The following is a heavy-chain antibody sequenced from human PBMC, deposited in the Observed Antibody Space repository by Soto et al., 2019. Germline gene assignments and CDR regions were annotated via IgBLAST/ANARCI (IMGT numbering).Heavy chain of an antibody. CDR1: GFTFSSYA. CDR3: ARTEYSSSSDTDYYYYGMDV. Sequence: QVQLVESGGGVVQPGRSLRLSCAASGFTFSSYAMHWVRQAPGKGLEWVAVISYDGSNKYYADSVKGRFTISRDNSKNTLYLQMNSLRAEDTAVYYCARTEYSSSSDTDYYYYGMDVW. V-gene: IGHV3-30-3*01. CDR2: ISYDGSNK. J-gene: IGHJ6*01. D-gene: IGHD6-6*01.